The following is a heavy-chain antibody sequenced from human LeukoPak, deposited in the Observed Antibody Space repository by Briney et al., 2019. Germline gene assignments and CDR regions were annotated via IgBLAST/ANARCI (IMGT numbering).Heavy chain of an antibody. CDR2: VSSIGSTI. J-gene: IGHJ6*02. Sequence: HPGRSLRPSRAASGFSFSSYEMNSVRLAPGRGLGWVSYVSSIGSTISYADPVKGRFTSSRDNAKNSLYLHRNSLGAEDAAVYYCAGVPRMGDIFVWGQGTTVTVSS. D-gene: IGHD3-9*01. V-gene: IGHV3-48*03. CDR3: AGVPRMGDIFV. CDR1: GFSFSSYE.